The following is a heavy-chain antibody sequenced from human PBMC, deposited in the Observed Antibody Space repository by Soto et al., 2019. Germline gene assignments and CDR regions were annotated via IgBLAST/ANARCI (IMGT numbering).Heavy chain of an antibody. CDR2: ISAYNGNT. Sequence: QVQLVQSGAEVKKPGASVKVSCKASGHTFTSYGISWVRQAPGQGLEWMGWISAYNGNTKYTQKLQGRVTMTTDTSTSTGYMERRSLRSDDTAVYYCARDLAVGLVDYWGQGTLVTVSS. D-gene: IGHD6-19*01. CDR1: GHTFTSYG. J-gene: IGHJ4*02. V-gene: IGHV1-18*01. CDR3: ARDLAVGLVDY.